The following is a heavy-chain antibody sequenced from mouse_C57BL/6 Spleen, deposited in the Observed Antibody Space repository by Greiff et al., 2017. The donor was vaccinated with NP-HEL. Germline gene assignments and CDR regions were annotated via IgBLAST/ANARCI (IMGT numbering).Heavy chain of an antibody. V-gene: IGHV1-50*01. CDR1: GYTFTSYW. D-gene: IGHD2-1*01. CDR3: ARAIYKTRRFAY. J-gene: IGHJ3*01. CDR2: IDPSDSYT. Sequence: QVQLKQPGAELVKPGASVKLSCKASGYTFTSYWMQWVKQRPGQGLEWIGEIDPSDSYTNYNQKFKGKATLSVDTSSSTAYMQLSSLTSEDSAVYYWARAIYKTRRFAYWGQGTLVTVSA.